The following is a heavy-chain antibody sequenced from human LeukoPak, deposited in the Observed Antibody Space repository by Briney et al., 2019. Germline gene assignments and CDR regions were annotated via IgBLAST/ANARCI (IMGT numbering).Heavy chain of an antibody. V-gene: IGHV3-30*02. J-gene: IGHJ6*04. CDR1: GFSFSSYG. D-gene: IGHD3-10*02. CDR2: IRNDGSNT. Sequence: GGSLRLSCAASGFSFSSYGMHWLRQAPGKGLEWVAFIRNDGSNTYYADSVKVRFTISRDNSKNTLYLQMNSLRAEDTAVYYCAELGITMIGGVWGKGTTVTISS. CDR3: AELGITMIGGV.